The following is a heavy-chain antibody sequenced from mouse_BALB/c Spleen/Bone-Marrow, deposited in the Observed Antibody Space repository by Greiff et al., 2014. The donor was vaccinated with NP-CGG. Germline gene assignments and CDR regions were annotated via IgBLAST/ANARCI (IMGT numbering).Heavy chain of an antibody. CDR3: ARTGTDWYFDV. V-gene: IGHV1-9*01. CDR2: ILPGSGST. Sequence: VQVVESGAELMKPGASVKISCKATGYTFSSYWIEWVKQRPGHGLEWIGEILPGSGSTNYNEKFKVKATFTADTSSNTAYMQLSSLTSEDSAVYYCARTGTDWYFDVWGAGTTVTVSS. J-gene: IGHJ1*01. D-gene: IGHD4-1*01. CDR1: GYTFSSYW.